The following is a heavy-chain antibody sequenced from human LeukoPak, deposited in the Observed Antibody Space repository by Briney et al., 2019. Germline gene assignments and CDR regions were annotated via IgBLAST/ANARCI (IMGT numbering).Heavy chain of an antibody. CDR1: GGSISSGSYY. V-gene: IGHV4-61*02. Sequence: PSQTLSLTCTVSGGSISSGSYYWSWIRQPAGKGLEWIGRIYTSGSTNYNPSLKSRVTISVDTSKNQFSLKLSSVTAADTAVYYCARARYLDAFDIWGQGTMVTVSS. CDR2: IYTSGST. CDR3: ARARYLDAFDI. J-gene: IGHJ3*02. D-gene: IGHD1-14*01.